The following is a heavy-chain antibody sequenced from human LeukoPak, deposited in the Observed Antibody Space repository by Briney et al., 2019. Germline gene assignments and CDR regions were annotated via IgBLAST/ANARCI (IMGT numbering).Heavy chain of an antibody. V-gene: IGHV3-30-3*01. CDR3: ARSGGNWGLYYDSSGDFDY. Sequence: PGGSLRLSCAASGFTFGSYAMHWVRQAPGKGLEWVAVISYDGSNKYYADSVKGRFTISRDNSKNTLYLQMNSLRAEDTAVYYCARSGGNWGLYYDSSGDFDYWGQGTLVTVSS. CDR1: GFTFGSYA. D-gene: IGHD3-22*01. CDR2: ISYDGSNK. J-gene: IGHJ4*02.